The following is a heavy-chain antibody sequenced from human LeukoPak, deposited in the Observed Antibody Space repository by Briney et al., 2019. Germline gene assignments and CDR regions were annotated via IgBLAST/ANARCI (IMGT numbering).Heavy chain of an antibody. D-gene: IGHD3-3*01. CDR2: ISSSSSYI. CDR1: GFTFSSYA. Sequence: GGSLRLSCAASGFTFSSYAMSWVRQAPGKGLEWVSSISSSSSYIYYADSVKGRFTISRDNAKNSLYLQMNSLRAEDTAVYYCARVPYDFWSGYYMRGDYWGQGTLVTVSS. CDR3: ARVPYDFWSGYYMRGDY. V-gene: IGHV3-21*01. J-gene: IGHJ4*02.